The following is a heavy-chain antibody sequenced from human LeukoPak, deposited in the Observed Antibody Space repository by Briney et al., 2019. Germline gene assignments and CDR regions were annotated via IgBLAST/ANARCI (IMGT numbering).Heavy chain of an antibody. V-gene: IGHV1-2*06. J-gene: IGHJ3*02. CDR1: GYTFTGYY. CDR3: ATFMILDEGDFDI. CDR2: INPKSGGT. Sequence: GASVKVSCKASGYTFTGYYIHWVRQAPGQGLEWMGRINPKSGGTKSAQKFQGRVTMTRDTSIGTVYMELSRLRSDDTAVYYCATFMILDEGDFDIWGQGTMVIVSS. D-gene: IGHD3-16*01.